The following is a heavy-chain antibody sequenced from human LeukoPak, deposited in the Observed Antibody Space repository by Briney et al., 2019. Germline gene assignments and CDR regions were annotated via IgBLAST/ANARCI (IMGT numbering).Heavy chain of an antibody. J-gene: IGHJ3*02. Sequence: GRSLRLSCAASGFTFDDYAMHWVRQAPGKGLEWVSGISWNSGSIGYVDSVKGRFTISRDNAKNSLYLQMNSLRAEDTALYYCAKERGYSYGNDAFDIWGQGTMVTVSS. CDR3: AKERGYSYGNDAFDI. CDR1: GFTFDDYA. D-gene: IGHD5-18*01. V-gene: IGHV3-9*01. CDR2: ISWNSGSI.